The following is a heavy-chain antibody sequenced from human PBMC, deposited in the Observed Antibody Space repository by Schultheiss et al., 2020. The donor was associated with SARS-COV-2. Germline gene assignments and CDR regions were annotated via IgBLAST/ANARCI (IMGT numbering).Heavy chain of an antibody. CDR3: VRGWVSGSPPFKY. J-gene: IGHJ4*02. CDR2: IWFDASNE. CDR1: GFIFSSYG. D-gene: IGHD3-10*01. V-gene: IGHV3-33*01. Sequence: GGSLRLSCAASGFIFSSYGMHWVRQAPGKGLEWVAVIWFDASNEYYADSVKGRFTISRDNSKNTLYLEMDSLRADDTAVYYCVRGWVSGSPPFKYWGQGTLVTVSS.